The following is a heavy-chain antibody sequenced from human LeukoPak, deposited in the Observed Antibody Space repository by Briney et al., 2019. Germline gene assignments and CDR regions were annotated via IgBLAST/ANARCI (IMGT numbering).Heavy chain of an antibody. J-gene: IGHJ4*02. CDR2: ISYDGSDK. D-gene: IGHD1-26*01. Sequence: GGSLRLSCAVSGFTFSTYAMSWVRQAPGKGLEWVTVISYDGSDKYYADSVKGRFTISRDNSRNTLYLQMNSLRVEDTAVYYCAKEVGTFTLDYWGQGTLVTVSS. CDR3: AKEVGTFTLDY. CDR1: GFTFSTYA. V-gene: IGHV3-30*18.